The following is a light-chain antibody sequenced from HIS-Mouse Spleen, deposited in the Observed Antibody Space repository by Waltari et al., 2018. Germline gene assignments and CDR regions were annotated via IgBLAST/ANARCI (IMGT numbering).Light chain of an antibody. J-gene: IGLJ1*01. CDR3: SSYAGSNNSLYV. CDR1: SSDVGGYNY. CDR2: GVS. Sequence: QSALTQPPSASGSPGQSVTISCTGTSSDVGGYNYVSWYQQHPGKPPKLLIYGVSKRTSGVPDRFSGSKSGNTASLTVSGLQAEDEADYYCSSYAGSNNSLYVFGTGTKVTVL. V-gene: IGLV2-8*01.